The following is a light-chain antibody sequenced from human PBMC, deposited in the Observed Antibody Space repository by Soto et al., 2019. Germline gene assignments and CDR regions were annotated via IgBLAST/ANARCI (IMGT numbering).Light chain of an antibody. Sequence: EIVMTQSPATLSVSPGEGATLSCRASQSVSSDLAWYQQKPGQAPRLLIYGASTRATGIPARFSGSGSGTDFTLTISSLQSEDFAVYHCQQFNSWPITFGQGTRLEIK. CDR1: QSVSSD. J-gene: IGKJ5*01. CDR2: GAS. CDR3: QQFNSWPIT. V-gene: IGKV3-15*01.